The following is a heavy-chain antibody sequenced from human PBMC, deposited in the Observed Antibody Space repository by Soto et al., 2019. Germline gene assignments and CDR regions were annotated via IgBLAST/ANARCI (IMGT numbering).Heavy chain of an antibody. CDR1: GFTFSSYA. V-gene: IGHV3-30-3*01. J-gene: IGHJ4*02. CDR2: ISYDGSNK. D-gene: IGHD4-4*01. Sequence: GGSLRLSCAASGFTFSSYAMHWVRQAPGKGLEWVAVISYDGSNKYYADSVKGRFTISRDNSKNTLYLQMNSLRAEDTAVYYCARATWGTVTTRFDYWGQGTLVTVSS. CDR3: ARATWGTVTTRFDY.